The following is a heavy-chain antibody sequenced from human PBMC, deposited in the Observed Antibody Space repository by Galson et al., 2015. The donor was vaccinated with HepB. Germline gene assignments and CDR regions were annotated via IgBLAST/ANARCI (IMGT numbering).Heavy chain of an antibody. Sequence: SLRLSCAAPGFAFDDYAMHWVRQAPGRGLEWVPGISWNSGSKGYADSVKGRFTISRDNAKNSLYLQMNSLRPEDTALYYCAKDVGSSPPYYYGVDVWGQGTTVTVSS. CDR3: AKDVGSSPPYYYGVDV. CDR1: GFAFDDYA. V-gene: IGHV3-9*01. D-gene: IGHD6-6*01. J-gene: IGHJ6*02. CDR2: ISWNSGSK.